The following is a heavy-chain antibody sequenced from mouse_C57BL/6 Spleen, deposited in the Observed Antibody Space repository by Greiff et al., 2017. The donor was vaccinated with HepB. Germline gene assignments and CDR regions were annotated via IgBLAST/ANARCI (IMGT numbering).Heavy chain of an antibody. Sequence: QVQLKQPGAELVKPGASVKMSCKASGYTFTSYWITWVKQRPGQGLEWIGDIYPGSGSTNYNEKFKSKATLTVDTSSSTAYMQLSSLTSEDSAVYYCARGGGYYVGYFDYWGQGTTLTVSS. V-gene: IGHV1-55*01. D-gene: IGHD2-3*01. J-gene: IGHJ2*01. CDR3: ARGGGYYVGYFDY. CDR1: GYTFTSYW. CDR2: IYPGSGST.